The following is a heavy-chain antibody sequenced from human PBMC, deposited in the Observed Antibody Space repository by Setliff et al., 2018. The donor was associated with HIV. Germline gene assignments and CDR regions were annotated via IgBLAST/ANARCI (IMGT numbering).Heavy chain of an antibody. CDR2: ISSSSSYI. D-gene: IGHD2-21*02. Sequence: LRLSCAASGFTFSSYSMNWVRQAPGKGLEWVSSISSSSSYIYYADSVKGRFTISRDNAKNSLYLQMNSLRVEDTAVYYCARGRHAVVVTALEHDYWGQGTLVTVSS. J-gene: IGHJ4*02. V-gene: IGHV3-21*04. CDR3: ARGRHAVVVTALEHDY. CDR1: GFTFSSYS.